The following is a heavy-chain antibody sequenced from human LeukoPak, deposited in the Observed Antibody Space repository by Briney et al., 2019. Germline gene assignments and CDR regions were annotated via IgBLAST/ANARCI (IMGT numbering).Heavy chain of an antibody. J-gene: IGHJ4*02. Sequence: GGSLRLSCAASGFTFDDYGMSWVRQAPGKGLEWVAGINWNGGNTGYSDSVKGRFTISRDNAKNSLYLQMDSLRAEDTALYYCGRDLSGWYGPDYWGQGTLVTVSS. D-gene: IGHD6-19*01. CDR2: INWNGGNT. CDR3: GRDLSGWYGPDY. V-gene: IGHV3-20*04. CDR1: GFTFDDYG.